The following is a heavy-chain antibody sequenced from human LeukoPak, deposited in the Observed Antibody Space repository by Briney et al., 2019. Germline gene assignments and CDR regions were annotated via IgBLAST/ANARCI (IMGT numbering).Heavy chain of an antibody. CDR3: ASYCSSTSCYKSRDAFDI. CDR2: INPSGGST. V-gene: IGHV1-46*01. D-gene: IGHD2-2*02. CDR1: GYTFTSYY. J-gene: IGHJ3*02. Sequence: ASVKVSCKASGYTFTSYYMHWVRQAPGQGLEWMGIINPSGGSTSYAQKFQGRVTMTRNTSISTAYMELSSLRSEDTAVYYCASYCSSTSCYKSRDAFDIWGQGTMVTVSS.